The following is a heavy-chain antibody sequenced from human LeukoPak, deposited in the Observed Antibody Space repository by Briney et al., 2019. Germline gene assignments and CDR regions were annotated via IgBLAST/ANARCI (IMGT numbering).Heavy chain of an antibody. D-gene: IGHD4-11*01. CDR1: GGSISSYY. CDR3: ARDRAYSNFFDY. J-gene: IGHJ4*02. Sequence: SETLSLTCTVSGGSISSYYWSWIRQPPGKGLEWIGYIYYSGCTNYNPSLKSRVTISVDTSKNQFSLKLSSVTAADTAVYYCARDRAYSNFFDYWGQGTLVTVSS. CDR2: IYYSGCT. V-gene: IGHV4-59*01.